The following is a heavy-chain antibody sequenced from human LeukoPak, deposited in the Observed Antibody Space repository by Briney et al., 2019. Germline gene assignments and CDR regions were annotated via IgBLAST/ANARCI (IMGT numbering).Heavy chain of an antibody. V-gene: IGHV1-69*13. CDR3: ARVSLGGYYYYGMDV. D-gene: IGHD7-27*01. CDR2: IIPIFGTA. J-gene: IGHJ6*02. CDR1: GGTFSSYA. Sequence: SVKVSCKASGGTFSSYAISWVRQAPGQGLEWMGGIIPIFGTANYAQKFQGRVTITADESTSTAYMELSSLRSEDTAVYYCARVSLGGYYYYGMDVWGQGTSVTVSS.